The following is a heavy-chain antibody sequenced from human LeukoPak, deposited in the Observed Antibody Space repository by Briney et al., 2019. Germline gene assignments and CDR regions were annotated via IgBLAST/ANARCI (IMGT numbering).Heavy chain of an antibody. CDR1: GFTFSSYA. J-gene: IGHJ4*02. CDR2: ISFDGSNK. V-gene: IGHV3-30*04. D-gene: IGHD3-9*01. Sequence: PGGSLRLSCAASGFTFSSYAMHWVRQAPGKGLYWVAVISFDGSNKYYTDSVKGRFTISRDNAKNSLYLQMNSLRAEDTAVYYCARVEDYDILTGFDYWGQGTLVTVSS. CDR3: ARVEDYDILTGFDY.